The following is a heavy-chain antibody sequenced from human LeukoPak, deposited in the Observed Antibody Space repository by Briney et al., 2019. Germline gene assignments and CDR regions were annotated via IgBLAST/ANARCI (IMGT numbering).Heavy chain of an antibody. J-gene: IGHJ4*02. Sequence: PGGSLRLSCAASGFTFSSYGMHWVRQAPGKGLEWVAVIWYDGSNKYYADSVKGRFTISRDNAKNTVYLQMNSLRAEDTAVYYCARGHVAGSDRHWDYWGQGALVTVSS. CDR2: IWYDGSNK. CDR3: ARGHVAGSDRHWDY. CDR1: GFTFSSYG. V-gene: IGHV3-33*01. D-gene: IGHD6-19*01.